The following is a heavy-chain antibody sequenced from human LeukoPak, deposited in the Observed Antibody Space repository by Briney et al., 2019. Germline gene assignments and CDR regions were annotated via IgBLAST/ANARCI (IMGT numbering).Heavy chain of an antibody. V-gene: IGHV4-38-2*02. D-gene: IGHD4-17*01. CDR3: ARHISVDYGDLDAFDI. Sequence: SETLSLTCTVSGYSISSGSGYYWGWIRQPPGKGLEWIGSIHHSGSTYNNPSLKSRVTISVDTSKNQFSLKLSSVTAADTAVYYCARHISVDYGDLDAFDIWGQGTMVTVSS. J-gene: IGHJ3*02. CDR1: GYSISSGSGYY. CDR2: IHHSGST.